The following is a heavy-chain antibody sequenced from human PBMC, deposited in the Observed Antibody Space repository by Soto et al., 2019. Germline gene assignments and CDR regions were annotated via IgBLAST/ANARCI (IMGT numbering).Heavy chain of an antibody. V-gene: IGHV1-69*06. D-gene: IGHD2-15*01. Sequence: GASVKVSCKASGGTFSSYAISWVLQAPGQGLEWMGWIIPIFGTANYAQKFQGRVTITADKSTSTAYMELSSLRSEDTAVYYCARGSGLGLFDIWGQGTMVTVSS. CDR3: ARGSGLGLFDI. J-gene: IGHJ3*02. CDR2: IIPIFGTA. CDR1: GGTFSSYA.